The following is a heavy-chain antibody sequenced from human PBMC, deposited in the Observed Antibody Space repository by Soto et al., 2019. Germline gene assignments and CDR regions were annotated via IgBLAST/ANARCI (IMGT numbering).Heavy chain of an antibody. D-gene: IGHD3-3*01. CDR3: ARHDSPPNYDFWSGYLEPPDY. V-gene: IGHV4-39*01. CDR2: IYYSGST. CDR1: GGSISSSSYY. Sequence: SETLSLTCTVSGGSISSSSYYWGWIRQPPGKGLEWIGSIYYSGSTYYNPSLKSRVTITVDTSNNQFSLKLSSVTAADTAVYYCARHDSPPNYDFWSGYLEPPDYWGQGTLVTVSS. J-gene: IGHJ4*02.